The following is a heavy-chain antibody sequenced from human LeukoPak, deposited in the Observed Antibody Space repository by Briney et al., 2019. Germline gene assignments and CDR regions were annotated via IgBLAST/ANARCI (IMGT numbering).Heavy chain of an antibody. CDR3: TTDLCLMGGDCGY. D-gene: IGHD2-21*01. CDR2: IKSKTDGGTT. J-gene: IGHJ4*02. V-gene: IGHV3-15*01. CDR1: GFTFSNAW. Sequence: GGSLRLSCAASGFTFSNAWMSWVRQAPGKGLEWVGRIKSKTDGGTTDYAAPVKGRFTISRDDSKNTLYLQMNSLKTEDTAVYYCTTDLCLMGGDCGYWGQGTLVTVSS.